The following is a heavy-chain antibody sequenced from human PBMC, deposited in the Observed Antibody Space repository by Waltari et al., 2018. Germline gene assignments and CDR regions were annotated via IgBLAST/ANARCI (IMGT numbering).Heavy chain of an antibody. V-gene: IGHV3-23*01. CDR2: ISGSGGST. CDR3: AKHTRITMIVVVITAEYFQH. Sequence: EVQLLESGGGLVQPGGSLRLSYAASGFTFSSYAMSWVRQAPGKGLEWVSAISGSGGSTYYADSVKGRFTISRDNSKNTLYLQMNSLRAEDTAVYYCAKHTRITMIVVVITAEYFQHWGQGTLVTVSS. CDR1: GFTFSSYA. J-gene: IGHJ1*01. D-gene: IGHD3-22*01.